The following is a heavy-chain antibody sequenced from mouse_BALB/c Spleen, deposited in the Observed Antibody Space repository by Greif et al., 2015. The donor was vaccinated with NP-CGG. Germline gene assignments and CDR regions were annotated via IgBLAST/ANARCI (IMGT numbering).Heavy chain of an antibody. V-gene: IGHV5-9-2*01. J-gene: IGHJ1*01. CDR3: ARSGYDRWYFDV. Sequence: EVQGVESGGGLVKPGGSLKLSCAASGFTFSSYGMSWVRQTPEKRLEWVATISGGGSYTYYPDSVKGRFTISRDNAKNNLYLQMSSLRSEDTALYYCARSGYDRWYFDVWGAGTTVTVSS. CDR1: GFTFSSYG. D-gene: IGHD2-14*01. CDR2: ISGGGSYT.